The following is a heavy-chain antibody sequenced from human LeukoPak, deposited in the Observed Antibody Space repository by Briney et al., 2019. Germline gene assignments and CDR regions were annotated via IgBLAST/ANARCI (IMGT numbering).Heavy chain of an antibody. CDR1: GFTFSNYW. CDR3: ARDKDWAFDY. Sequence: PGGSLRLSCAASGFTFSNYWMHWVRQAPGKGLVWVSHSDGSSTSYADSVKGRFTISRDDAKNTLYLQMNSLRAEDTAVYYCARDKDWAFDYWGQGTLVTVSS. D-gene: IGHD3/OR15-3a*01. CDR2: SDGSST. J-gene: IGHJ4*02. V-gene: IGHV3-74*01.